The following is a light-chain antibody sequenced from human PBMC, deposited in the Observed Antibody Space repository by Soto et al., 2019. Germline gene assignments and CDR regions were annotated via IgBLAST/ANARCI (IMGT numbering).Light chain of an antibody. Sequence: DNQLTQSPSSISASVGDRVTMTXRASQAVNVWLAWFQQKPVIAPXLXXYXVSSLQIGFQSRSSGSGSGTEFTLTINSLQPEDLAPYYCQQAARLPIIFGQGTRLE. V-gene: IGKV1-12*01. J-gene: IGKJ5*01. CDR2: XVS. CDR1: QAVNVW. CDR3: QQAARLPII.